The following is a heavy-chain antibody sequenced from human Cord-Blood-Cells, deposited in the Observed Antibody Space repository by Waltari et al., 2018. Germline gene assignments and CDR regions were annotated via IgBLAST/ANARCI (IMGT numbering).Heavy chain of an antibody. CDR1: GYTFTSYY. CDR2: MNPNSGNT. Sequence: QVQLVQSGAEVKKPGASVKVSCKASGYTFTSYYIHWVRQATGQGLEWMGWMNPNSGNTGYAQKFQGRDTITRNTSISTAYMELSSLRSEDTAVYYCARGKGARRGVRGVDYWGQGTLVTVSS. D-gene: IGHD3-10*01. V-gene: IGHV1-8*03. J-gene: IGHJ4*02. CDR3: ARGKGARRGVRGVDY.